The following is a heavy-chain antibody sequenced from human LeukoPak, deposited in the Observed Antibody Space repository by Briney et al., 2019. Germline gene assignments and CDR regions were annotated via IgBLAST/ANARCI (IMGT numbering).Heavy chain of an antibody. D-gene: IGHD6-19*01. CDR2: IYPGDSDT. CDR3: ARRSVAGTGYYHYYMDV. CDR1: GYSFTSYW. V-gene: IGHV5-51*01. J-gene: IGHJ6*03. Sequence: GESLKISCKGSGYSFTSYWIGWVRQMPGKGLEWMGSIYPGDSDTRYSPSFQGQVTISADKSISTAYLQWSSLKASDTAMYYCARRSVAGTGYYHYYMDVWGKGTTVTVSS.